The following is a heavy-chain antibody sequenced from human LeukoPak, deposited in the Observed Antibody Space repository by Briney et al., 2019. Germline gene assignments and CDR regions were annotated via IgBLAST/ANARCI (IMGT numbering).Heavy chain of an antibody. J-gene: IGHJ4*02. CDR2: ISGSGGST. D-gene: IGHD6-19*01. CDR3: AKDTPLIGYVCGWSGNSFDS. V-gene: IGHV3-23*01. CDR1: GFTFSSYA. Sequence: PGGSLRLSCAASGFTFSSYAMSWVRQAPGKGLEWVSAISGSGGSTYYADSVKGRFTISRDNSKNTLYLQMNSLRAEDTAVYYCAKDTPLIGYVCGWSGNSFDSWGQGTLVTVSS.